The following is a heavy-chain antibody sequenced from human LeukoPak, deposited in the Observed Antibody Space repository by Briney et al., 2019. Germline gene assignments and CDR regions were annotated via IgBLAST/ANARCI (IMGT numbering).Heavy chain of an antibody. CDR2: IYYSGST. V-gene: IGHV4-30-4*01. J-gene: IGHJ4*02. CDR3: ARVRGSYGHFDY. Sequence: PSETLSLTCNVSGGSISSGDYYWSWIRQPPGKGLEWIGYIYYSGSTYYNPSLKSRVTISVDTSKNQFSLKLSSVTAADTAVYYCARVRGSYGHFDYWGQGTLVTVSS. CDR1: GGSISSGDYY. D-gene: IGHD5-18*01.